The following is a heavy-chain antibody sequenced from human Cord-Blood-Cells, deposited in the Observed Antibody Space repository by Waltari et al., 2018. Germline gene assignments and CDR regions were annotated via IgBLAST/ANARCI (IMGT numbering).Heavy chain of an antibody. Sequence: QVQLQQWGAGLLKPSEPLSLTCAVHGGSFSGYYWSWIRQPPGKGLEWIGEINHSGSTNYNPSLKSRVTISVDTSKNQFSLKLSSVTAADTAVYYCARGFNWGSDYFDYWGQGTLVTVSS. CDR1: GGSFSGYY. D-gene: IGHD7-27*01. V-gene: IGHV4-34*01. CDR3: ARGFNWGSDYFDY. J-gene: IGHJ4*02. CDR2: INHSGST.